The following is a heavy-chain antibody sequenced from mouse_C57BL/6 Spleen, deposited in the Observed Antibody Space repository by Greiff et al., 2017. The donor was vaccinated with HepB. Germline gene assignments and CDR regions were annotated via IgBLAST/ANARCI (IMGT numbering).Heavy chain of an antibody. CDR3: ARLNWGYAMDY. Sequence: VQLQQPGAELVRPGSSVKLSCKASGYTFTSYWMDWVKQRPGQGLEWIGNIYPSDSETHYNQKFKDKATLTVDKSSSTAYMQLSSLTSEDSAVYYCARLNWGYAMDYWGQGTSVTVSS. D-gene: IGHD4-1*01. CDR2: IYPSDSET. CDR1: GYTFTSYW. J-gene: IGHJ4*01. V-gene: IGHV1-61*01.